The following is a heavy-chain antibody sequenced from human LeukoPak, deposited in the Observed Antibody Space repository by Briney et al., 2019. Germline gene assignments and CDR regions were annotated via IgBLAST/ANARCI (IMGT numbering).Heavy chain of an antibody. CDR2: MNPNSGNT. D-gene: IGHD5-12*01. J-gene: IGHJ4*02. CDR3: ARWAYSGYDFDY. V-gene: IGHV1-8*03. Sequence: WASVKVSCKASGYTFTSYDINWVRQATGQGLEWMGWMNPNSGNTGYAQKFQGRVTITRNTSISTAYMELSSLRSEDTAVYYCARWAYSGYDFDYWGQGTLVTVSS. CDR1: GYTFTSYD.